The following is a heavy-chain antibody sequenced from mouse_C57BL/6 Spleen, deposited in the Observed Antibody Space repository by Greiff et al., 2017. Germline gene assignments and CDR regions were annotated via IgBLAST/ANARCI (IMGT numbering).Heavy chain of an antibody. V-gene: IGHV1-52*01. J-gene: IGHJ1*03. CDR3: AREGITTGWYFDV. CDR1: GYTFTSYW. D-gene: IGHD1-1*01. CDR2: IDPSDSET. Sequence: QVQLQQPGAELVRPGSSVKLSCKASGYTFTSYWMHWVKQRPIQGLEWIGNIDPSDSETHYNQKFKDKATLTVDKSSSTAYMQLSSLTSEDSAVYYCAREGITTGWYFDVWGTGTTVTVSS.